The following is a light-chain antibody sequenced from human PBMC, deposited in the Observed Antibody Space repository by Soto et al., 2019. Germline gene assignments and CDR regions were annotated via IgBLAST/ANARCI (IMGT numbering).Light chain of an antibody. CDR3: QQYHNWTPQYT. V-gene: IGKV3-15*01. CDR2: GAS. J-gene: IGKJ2*01. CDR1: QSVASN. Sequence: EIVMTQSPASLSVSPGDGATLSCRASQSVASNVAWYQQKPGQGPRLLIHGASTRAVGVPARFSGSGSGTDFTLTISSLQSEDFAVSYCQQYHNWTPQYTFGQGTKLQIK.